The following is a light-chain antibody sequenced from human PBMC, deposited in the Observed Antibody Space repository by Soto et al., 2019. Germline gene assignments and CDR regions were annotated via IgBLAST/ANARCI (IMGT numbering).Light chain of an antibody. V-gene: IGLV2-14*01. CDR1: SSDIGTYNY. CDR2: EVS. CDR3: SSYTSTSTVV. Sequence: QSALTQPASMSGSPGQSITISCTGTSSDIGTYNYVSWYQQYPGKAPKLLFYEVSNRPSGVSSHFSGSKSGNTASLTISGLQAEDEADYYCSSYTSTSTVVFGGGTKLTVL. J-gene: IGLJ3*02.